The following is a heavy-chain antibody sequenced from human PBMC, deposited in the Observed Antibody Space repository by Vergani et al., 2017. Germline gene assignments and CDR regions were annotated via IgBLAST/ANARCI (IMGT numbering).Heavy chain of an antibody. D-gene: IGHD3-22*01. V-gene: IGHV3-48*03. J-gene: IGHJ4*02. Sequence: EVQLVESGGGLVQPGGSLRLSCAASGFTFSRYEMNWVCQAPGKGLEWVSYISSSGSTIYYADSVKGRFTISRDNAKNSLYLQMNSLRAEDTAVYYCARSLYYYDSSGALGWGQGTLVTVSS. CDR2: ISSSGSTI. CDR3: ARSLYYYDSSGALG. CDR1: GFTFSRYE.